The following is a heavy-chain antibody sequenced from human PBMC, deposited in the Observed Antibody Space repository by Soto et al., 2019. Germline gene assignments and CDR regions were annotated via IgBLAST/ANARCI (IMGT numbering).Heavy chain of an antibody. D-gene: IGHD2-15*01. Sequence: QVQLQESGPGLVKPSQTLSLTCTVSGSPISSGDYYWSWIRQHPGKGLEWIGYIYYSGGTNYNPSLKSRLITSVDTSNNGFSLKLSSVTAAVTAVYYCARLAFGGKPYYLDYWGQGILVTFSS. CDR2: IYYSGGT. J-gene: IGHJ4*02. V-gene: IGHV4-31*03. CDR3: ARLAFGGKPYYLDY. CDR1: GSPISSGDYY.